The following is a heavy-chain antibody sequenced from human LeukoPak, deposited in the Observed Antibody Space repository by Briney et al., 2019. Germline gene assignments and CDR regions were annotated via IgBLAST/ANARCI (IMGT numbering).Heavy chain of an antibody. CDR1: GFTFSSYA. V-gene: IGHV3-23*01. CDR3: AKGDYYDSSGYYYGFDP. Sequence: PGGSLRLSCAASGFTFSSYAMSWVRQAPGKGLEWVSAISGSGGSTYYADSVKGRFTISRDNSKNTLYLQMNSLRAEDTAVYYCAKGDYYDSSGYYYGFDPWGQGTLVTVSS. J-gene: IGHJ5*02. D-gene: IGHD3-22*01. CDR2: ISGSGGST.